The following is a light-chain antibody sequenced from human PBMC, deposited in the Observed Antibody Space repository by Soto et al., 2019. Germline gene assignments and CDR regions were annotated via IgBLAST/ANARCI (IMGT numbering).Light chain of an antibody. CDR2: DVS. Sequence: QSALTQPASVSGSPGQSITISCTGTIIDVGGYNYVSWYQQHPGKAPKLMIYDVSNRPSGVSNRFSGSKSGNTASLTISGLQAEDEADYYCSSYTSSIVVFGGGTKVTVL. CDR1: IIDVGGYNY. V-gene: IGLV2-14*01. CDR3: SSYTSSIVV. J-gene: IGLJ2*01.